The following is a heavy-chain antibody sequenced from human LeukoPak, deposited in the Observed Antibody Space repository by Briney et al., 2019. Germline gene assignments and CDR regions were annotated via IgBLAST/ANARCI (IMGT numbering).Heavy chain of an antibody. CDR1: GFTFSSYG. V-gene: IGHV3-30*02. CDR2: TRYDGSNK. CDR3: AKDPGSGWYDY. D-gene: IGHD6-19*01. J-gene: IGHJ4*02. Sequence: GGSLRLSCAASGFTFSSYGMYWVRQAPGKGLEWVAFTRYDGSNKYYADSVKGRFTISRDNSKNTLYLQMNSLRAEDTAVYYCAKDPGSGWYDYWGQGTLVTVSS.